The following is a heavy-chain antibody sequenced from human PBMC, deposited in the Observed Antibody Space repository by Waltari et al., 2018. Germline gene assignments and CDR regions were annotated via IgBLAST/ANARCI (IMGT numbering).Heavy chain of an antibody. J-gene: IGHJ1*01. Sequence: QVQLQQWGAGLLKPSETLSLTCAVDGGSFSGYYWSWIRQPPGKGLEWIGEINHSGSTNYNPSLKSRGTISVDTSKNQFSLTLSSVTAADTAVYYCARGGLNYCSGGSCPEYFQHWGQGTLVTVSS. CDR3: ARGGLNYCSGGSCPEYFQH. D-gene: IGHD2-15*01. V-gene: IGHV4-34*01. CDR1: GGSFSGYY. CDR2: INHSGST.